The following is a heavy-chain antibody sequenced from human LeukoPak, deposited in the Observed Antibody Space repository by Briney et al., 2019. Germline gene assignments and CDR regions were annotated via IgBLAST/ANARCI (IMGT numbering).Heavy chain of an antibody. CDR3: TITVATSIDY. V-gene: IGHV3-21*03. J-gene: IGHJ4*02. Sequence: PGGSLRLSCAASGFTFSSYSMNWVRQAPGKGLEWVSSISSSSSYIYYADSVKGRFTISRDNAKNSLYLQMNSLNIEDTAVYYCTITVATSIDYWGQGTLVTVSS. CDR2: ISSSSSYI. D-gene: IGHD5-12*01. CDR1: GFTFSSYS.